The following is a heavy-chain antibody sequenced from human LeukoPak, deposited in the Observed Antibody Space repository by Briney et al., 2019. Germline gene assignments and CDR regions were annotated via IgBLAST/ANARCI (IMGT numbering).Heavy chain of an antibody. D-gene: IGHD3-16*02. CDR3: ARDYDYVWGSYRYRAVRDY. CDR2: ISAYNGNT. CDR1: GYTFTSYG. Sequence: GASVKVSCKASGYTFTSYGISWVRQAPGQGLEWMGWISAYNGNTNYAQKLQGRVTMTTDTSTSTDHMELRSLRSDDTAVYYCARDYDYVWGSYRYRAVRDYWGQGTLVTVSS. J-gene: IGHJ4*02. V-gene: IGHV1-18*01.